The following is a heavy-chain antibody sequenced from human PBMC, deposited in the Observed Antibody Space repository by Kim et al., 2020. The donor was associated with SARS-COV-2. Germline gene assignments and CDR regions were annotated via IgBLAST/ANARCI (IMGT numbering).Heavy chain of an antibody. D-gene: IGHD2-15*01. J-gene: IGHJ4*02. CDR3: ARVYGYFSATGYFDY. Sequence: DSVKGRFTISRDKSKNALYLQMNSRRAEDTAVYYCARVYGYFSATGYFDYWGQGTLVTVSS. V-gene: IGHV3-30*07.